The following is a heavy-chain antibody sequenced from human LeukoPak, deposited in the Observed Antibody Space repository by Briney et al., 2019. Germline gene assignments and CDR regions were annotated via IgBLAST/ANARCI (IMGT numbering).Heavy chain of an antibody. CDR1: GFTFSSYW. Sequence: TGGSLRLSRAASGFTFSSYWMHWVRHAPGKGLVWVSRINSDGSSTSYADSVKGRFTISRDNAKNTLYLQMNSLRAEDTAVYYCARVYGYNPQVLDYWGQGTLVTVSS. J-gene: IGHJ4*02. D-gene: IGHD5-24*01. V-gene: IGHV3-74*01. CDR3: ARVYGYNPQVLDY. CDR2: INSDGSST.